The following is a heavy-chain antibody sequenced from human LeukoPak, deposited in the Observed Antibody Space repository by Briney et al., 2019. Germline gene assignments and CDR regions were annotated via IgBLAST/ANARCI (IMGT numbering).Heavy chain of an antibody. D-gene: IGHD2-2*01. Sequence: KPSETLSLTCAVYGGSFSGYYWSWIRQPPGKGLEWIGEINHSGSTNYNPSLKSRVTISVDTSKNQFSLKLSSVTAADTAVYYCANLYCSSTSCPDPWGQGTLVTVSS. J-gene: IGHJ5*02. CDR1: GGSFSGYY. V-gene: IGHV4-34*01. CDR3: ANLYCSSTSCPDP. CDR2: INHSGST.